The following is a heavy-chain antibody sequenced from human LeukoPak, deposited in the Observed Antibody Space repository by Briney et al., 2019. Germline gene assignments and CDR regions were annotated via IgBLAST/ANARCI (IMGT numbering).Heavy chain of an antibody. J-gene: IGHJ3*02. D-gene: IGHD3-22*01. Sequence: SETLSLTCTVSGGSISSYYWSWIRQPAGKGLEWIGRIYTSGSTNYNPSLKSRVTMSVDTSKNQFSLKLSSVTAADTAVYYCARTYYYDSSGQDAFDIWGQGTMVTVSS. CDR1: GGSISSYY. CDR2: IYTSGST. V-gene: IGHV4-4*07. CDR3: ARTYYYDSSGQDAFDI.